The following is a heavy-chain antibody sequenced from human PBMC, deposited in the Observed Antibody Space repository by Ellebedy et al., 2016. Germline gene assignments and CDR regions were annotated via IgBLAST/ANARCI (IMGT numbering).Heavy chain of an antibody. Sequence: LRLXCTVSGGSISSGGYYWSWIRQHPGKGLEWIGYIYYSGSTYYNPSLKGRVTISVDTSKNQFSLKLSSVTAADTAVYYCARMSSTSQSDFDYWGQGTLVTVSS. D-gene: IGHD2-2*01. CDR3: ARMSSTSQSDFDY. CDR1: GGSISSGGYY. V-gene: IGHV4-31*03. J-gene: IGHJ4*02. CDR2: IYYSGST.